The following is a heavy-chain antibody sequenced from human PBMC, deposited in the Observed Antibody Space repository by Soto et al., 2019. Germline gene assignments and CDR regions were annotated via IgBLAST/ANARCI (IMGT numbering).Heavy chain of an antibody. CDR3: VRDVGGSGWFGP. J-gene: IGHJ5*02. CDR1: GISIDNYY. Sequence: SETLSLTCTVSGISIDNYYCSWIRQSAGKGLEWIGRIYSSGTTNYNPSLKSRVTMSVDMSKSQFSLNVRSVTAADTAVYYCVRDVGGSGWFGPWGQGTLVTVSS. V-gene: IGHV4-4*07. CDR2: IYSSGTT.